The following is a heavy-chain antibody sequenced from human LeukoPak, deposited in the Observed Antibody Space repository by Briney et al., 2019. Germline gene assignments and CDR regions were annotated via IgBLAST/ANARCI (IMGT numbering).Heavy chain of an antibody. CDR3: ARYDYYYTMDV. J-gene: IGHJ6*03. CDR1: GYTLTVYY. V-gene: IGHV1-2*02. Sequence: ASVNFSCKASGYTLTVYYMHWVRQAPGPGLDWMGWINPNSGGTNYAQKFQGRVTMTRDTSISTAYMELSRLRSDDTAVYYCARYDYYYTMDVWGKGTTVTVSS. CDR2: INPNSGGT.